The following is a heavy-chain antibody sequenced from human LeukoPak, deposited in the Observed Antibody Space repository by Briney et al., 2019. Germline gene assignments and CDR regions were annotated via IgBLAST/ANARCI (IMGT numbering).Heavy chain of an antibody. CDR3: ARDGDGYNDFDY. J-gene: IGHJ4*02. CDR1: GGSFSGYYW. Sequence: ETLSLTCAVYGGSFSGYYWMHWVRQAPGKGLVWVSRINSAGSSTSYAGSVKGRFTISRDNAKNTLYLQMNSLRAEDTAVYYCARDGDGYNDFDYWGQGTLVTVSS. CDR2: INSAGSST. V-gene: IGHV3-74*01. D-gene: IGHD5-24*01.